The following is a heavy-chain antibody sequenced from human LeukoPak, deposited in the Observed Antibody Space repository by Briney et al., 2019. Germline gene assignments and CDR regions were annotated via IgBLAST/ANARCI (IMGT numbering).Heavy chain of an antibody. D-gene: IGHD3-22*01. Sequence: SETLSLTCTVSGYSISSGYYWGWIRQPPGKGLEWIGSIYHSGSTYYNPSLKSRVTISVDTSKNQFSLKLSSVTAADTAVYYCARDGYYDSSGYYPDAFDIWGQGTMVTVSS. J-gene: IGHJ3*02. CDR3: ARDGYYDSSGYYPDAFDI. V-gene: IGHV4-38-2*02. CDR1: GYSISSGYY. CDR2: IYHSGST.